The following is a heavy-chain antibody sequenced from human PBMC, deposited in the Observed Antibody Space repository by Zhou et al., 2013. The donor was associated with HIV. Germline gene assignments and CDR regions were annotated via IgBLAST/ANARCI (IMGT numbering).Heavy chain of an antibody. CDR3: ARRLEGFTHGTPFDY. J-gene: IGHJ4*02. Sequence: QVQLQESGPGLVKPSETLSLTCTVSGGSISSYYWGWIRQPPGKGLEWIGSIYYSGSTYYNPSLKSRVTISVDTSKNQFSLKLSSVTAADTAVYYCARRLEGFTHGTPFDYWGQGTLVTVSS. V-gene: IGHV4-39*01. D-gene: IGHD2-15*01. CDR1: GGSISSYY. CDR2: IYYSGST.